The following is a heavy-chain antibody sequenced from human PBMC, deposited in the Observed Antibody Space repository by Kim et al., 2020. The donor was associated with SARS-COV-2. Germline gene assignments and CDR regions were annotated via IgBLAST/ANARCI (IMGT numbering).Heavy chain of an antibody. CDR1: GGSISSGGYY. Sequence: SETLSLTCTVSGGSISSGGYYWSWIRQHPGKGLEWIGYIYYSGSTYYNPSLKSRVTISVDTSKNQFSLKLSPVTAADTAVYYCAGGWFGGLLSVLWFDPWGQGTLVTVSS. J-gene: IGHJ5*02. D-gene: IGHD3-10*01. V-gene: IGHV4-31*03. CDR3: AGGWFGGLLSVLWFDP. CDR2: IYYSGST.